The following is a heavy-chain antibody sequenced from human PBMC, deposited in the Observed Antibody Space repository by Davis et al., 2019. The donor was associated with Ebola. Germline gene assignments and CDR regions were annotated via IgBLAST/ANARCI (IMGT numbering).Heavy chain of an antibody. CDR2: IFFSGNT. Sequence: SETLSLTCAVSGGSISSHYWSWIRQPPGKGLEWIGSIFFSGNTYYNPSLKGRVSISVDTSRNQFSLKLTSVTAADTAVYYCARSWGSSSPFDYWGQGSLVTVSS. D-gene: IGHD6-6*01. J-gene: IGHJ4*02. CDR1: GGSISSHY. V-gene: IGHV4-59*04. CDR3: ARSWGSSSPFDY.